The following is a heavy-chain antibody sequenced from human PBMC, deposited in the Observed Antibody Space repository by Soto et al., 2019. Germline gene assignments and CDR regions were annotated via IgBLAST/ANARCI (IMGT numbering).Heavy chain of an antibody. V-gene: IGHV3-30*18. Sequence: QVQLVESGGGVVQPGGSLRLSCAASGFSLTNYGMHWVRQAPGKGLEWVAVISYHGRDEFYADSVKGRFTISRDSSKNALYLQMHSLRPDDTAVYYCVKDHLMNTQTTAGFWGQGTLVAVSS. J-gene: IGHJ4*02. CDR2: ISYHGRDE. D-gene: IGHD4-4*01. CDR3: VKDHLMNTQTTAGF. CDR1: GFSLTNYG.